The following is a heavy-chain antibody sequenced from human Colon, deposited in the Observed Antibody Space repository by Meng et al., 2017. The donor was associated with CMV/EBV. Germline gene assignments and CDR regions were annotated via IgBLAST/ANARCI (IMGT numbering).Heavy chain of an antibody. CDR1: GATIATGSYY. CDR2: IYFRGSN. J-gene: IGHJ6*02. V-gene: IGHV4-61*01. Sequence: SETLSLTCTVSGATIATGSYYWSWIRPSPGRGLEYIGYIYFRGSNNYSPSLKSRVRMSGDTSRKQFSLEMTSVTAADTAIYYCARRIGRKPTPFYHGMDVWGQGTTVTVSS. D-gene: IGHD2-15*01. CDR3: ARRIGRKPTPFYHGMDV.